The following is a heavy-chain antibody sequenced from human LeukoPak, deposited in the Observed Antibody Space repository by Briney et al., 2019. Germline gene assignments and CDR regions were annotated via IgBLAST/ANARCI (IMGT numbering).Heavy chain of an antibody. CDR2: ISSGSSYI. D-gene: IGHD5-12*01. V-gene: IGHV3-21*01. CDR3: ASGYDFFDY. Sequence: ETLSLTCTVSGGSISSSAYHWGWIRQPPGKGLEWVSSISSGSSYIYYADSVRGRFTISRDNAKNSLYLQMNSLRAEDTAVYYCASGYDFFDYWGQGTLVTVSS. J-gene: IGHJ4*02. CDR1: GGSISSSAYH.